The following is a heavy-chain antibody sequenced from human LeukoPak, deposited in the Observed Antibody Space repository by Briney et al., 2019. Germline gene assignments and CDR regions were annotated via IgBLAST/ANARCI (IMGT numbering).Heavy chain of an antibody. CDR2: IWYDGSKK. V-gene: IGHV3-33*01. CDR3: ASDYSNGLFDH. D-gene: IGHD6-19*01. J-gene: IGHJ4*02. CDR1: RFTFSSYG. Sequence: PGGSLRLSCAASRFTFSSYGMHWVRQAPGKGLEWVALIWYDGSKKYYVDSVKGRFTISRDNSKNMLYLQVNSLRLEDTAVYYCASDYSNGLFDHWGQGTLVTVSS.